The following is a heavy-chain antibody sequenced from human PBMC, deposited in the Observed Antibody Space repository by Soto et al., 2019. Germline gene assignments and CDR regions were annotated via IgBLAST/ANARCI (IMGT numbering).Heavy chain of an antibody. CDR2: IYYSGST. D-gene: IGHD5-12*01. V-gene: IGHV4-59*01. Sequence: SETLSLTCTVSGGSISSYYWSWIRQPPGKGLEWIGYIYYSGSTNYNPSLKSRVTISVDTSKNQFSLKLSSVTAADTAVYYCARGSGYDYPLDYWGQGTLVTVSS. CDR3: ARGSGYDYPLDY. CDR1: GGSISSYY. J-gene: IGHJ4*02.